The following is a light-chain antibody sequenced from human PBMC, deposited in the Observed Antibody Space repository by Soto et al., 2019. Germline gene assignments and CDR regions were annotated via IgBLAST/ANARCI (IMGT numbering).Light chain of an antibody. CDR1: SSNIGAGYD. Sequence: QSVLTQPPSVSGAPGQRVTISCTGSSSNIGAGYDVHWYQQLPGTAPKLLIYGNSNRPSGVPDRFSGSKSGTSASLAITGLQAEDEADYYCCAYAETFYVFGAGTKAPS. V-gene: IGLV1-40*01. CDR3: CAYAETFYV. J-gene: IGLJ1*01. CDR2: GNS.